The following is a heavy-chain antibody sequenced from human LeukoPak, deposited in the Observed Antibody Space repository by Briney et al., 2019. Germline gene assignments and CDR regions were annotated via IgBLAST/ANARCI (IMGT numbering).Heavy chain of an antibody. V-gene: IGHV3-48*04. D-gene: IGHD6-13*01. CDR1: GFTFSSYS. Sequence: PGGSLRLSCAASGFTFSSYSMNWVRQAPGQGLEWVSYISSSSSTIYYADSVKGRFTISRDNAKNSLYLQMNSLRAEDTAVYYCARGSYSSSWYEPNYYYYMDVWGKGTTVTVSS. J-gene: IGHJ6*03. CDR2: ISSSSSTI. CDR3: ARGSYSSSWYEPNYYYYMDV.